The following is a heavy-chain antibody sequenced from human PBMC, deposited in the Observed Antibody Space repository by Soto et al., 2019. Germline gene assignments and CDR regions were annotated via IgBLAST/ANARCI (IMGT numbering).Heavy chain of an antibody. J-gene: IGHJ4*02. CDR2: TFYRSRWYS. D-gene: IGHD3-9*01. CDR3: ARAGSTMYRLHPHFDY. V-gene: IGHV6-1*01. CDR1: GDSVSTNSGA. Sequence: SQTLSLTCAISGDSVSTNSGAWNWIRQSPSRGLEWLGRTFYRSRWYSDYADSVKGRININSDTSKNQFSLQLSSVTPEDTAVYYCARAGSTMYRLHPHFDYWGQGTLVTVSS.